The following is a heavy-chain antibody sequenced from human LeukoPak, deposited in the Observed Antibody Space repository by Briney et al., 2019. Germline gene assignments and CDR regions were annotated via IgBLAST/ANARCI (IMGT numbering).Heavy chain of an antibody. CDR2: IKDDGSEK. D-gene: IGHD1-26*01. J-gene: IGHJ4*02. V-gene: IGHV3-7*01. CDR1: GFTFSSYW. Sequence: GGSLRLSCAVSGFTFSSYWMSWVRQAPGKGLEWVANIKDDGSEKYYVDSMKGRFTISRDNAKNPLYLQMNSLRAEDTAVYYCARRLSGSYYAYFDCWGQGTLVTVSS. CDR3: ARRLSGSYYAYFDC.